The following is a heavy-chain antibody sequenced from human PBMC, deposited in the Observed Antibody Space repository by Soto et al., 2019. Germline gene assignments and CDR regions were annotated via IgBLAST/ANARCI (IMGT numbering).Heavy chain of an antibody. V-gene: IGHV3-48*03. CDR1: GFTFSSYE. J-gene: IGHJ6*02. D-gene: IGHD3-22*01. CDR2: ISSSGSTI. Sequence: VGSLRLSCAASGFTFSSYEMNWFRQAPVKGLEWVSYISSSGSTIYYADSVKGRFTISRDNAKNSLYLQMNSLRAEDTAVSYCARDRIPYYYDSSGRGYYGMDVWGQGTTVTVSS. CDR3: ARDRIPYYYDSSGRGYYGMDV.